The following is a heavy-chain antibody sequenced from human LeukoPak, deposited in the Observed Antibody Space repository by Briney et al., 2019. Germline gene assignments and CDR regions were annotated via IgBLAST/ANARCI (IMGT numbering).Heavy chain of an antibody. CDR3: ARHQEAAAASGYFDY. CDR1: GYTFTGYY. Sequence: SVKVSCKASGYTFTGYYMHWVRQAPGQSLEWMGGFIPIFNTTHFAQRFRDRVTITADESTGTAYMELSSLRSDDTAMYYRARHQEAAAASGYFDYWGQGTLVTVSS. D-gene: IGHD6-13*01. CDR2: FIPIFNTT. V-gene: IGHV1-69*13. J-gene: IGHJ4*02.